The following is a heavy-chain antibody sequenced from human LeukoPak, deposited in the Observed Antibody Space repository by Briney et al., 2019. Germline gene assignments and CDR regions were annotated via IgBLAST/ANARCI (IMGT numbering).Heavy chain of an antibody. J-gene: IGHJ4*02. D-gene: IGHD6-13*01. CDR3: AKDGSSWCLDY. CDR1: GFTFSSYG. CDR2: ISYDGSNK. Sequence: GGSLRLSCAASGFTFSSYGMHWVRQAPGKGLEWVAVISYDGSNKYYADSVKGRFTISRDNSKNTLYLQMNSLRAEDTAVYYCAKDGSSWCLDYWGQGTLVTVSS. V-gene: IGHV3-30*18.